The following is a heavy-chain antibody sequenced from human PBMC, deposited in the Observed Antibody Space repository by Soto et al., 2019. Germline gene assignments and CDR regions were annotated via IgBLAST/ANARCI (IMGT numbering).Heavy chain of an antibody. CDR1: GFTFTKYG. V-gene: IGHV3-23*01. Sequence: EVQLLESGGDLVQPGGSLRLSCIASGFTFTKYGMTWVRQAPGKGLEWVSAISETGSNTNCTDSVKGRFTISRDNSKNTVSLQMNSLRAEDTALYYCARRDYYFYMDVWGKGTTVTVSS. J-gene: IGHJ6*03. CDR2: ISETGSNT. CDR3: ARRDYYFYMDV.